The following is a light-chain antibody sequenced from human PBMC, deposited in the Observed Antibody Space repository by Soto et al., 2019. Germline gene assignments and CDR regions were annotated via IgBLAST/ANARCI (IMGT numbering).Light chain of an antibody. V-gene: IGKV3-11*01. CDR3: QQRSNWPLIT. CDR2: DTS. CDR1: QRVNNY. Sequence: IVLTQSPATLSLSPGERATLSCRASQRVNNYLAWYQQKPGQAPRLLIYDTSNRATGIPARFSGSGSGTDFTLTISSLEPEDFAIYYCQQRSNWPLITFGQGTRLEIK. J-gene: IGKJ5*01.